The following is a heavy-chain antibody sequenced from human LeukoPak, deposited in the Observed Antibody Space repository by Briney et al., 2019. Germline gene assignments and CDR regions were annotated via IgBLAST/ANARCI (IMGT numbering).Heavy chain of an antibody. CDR1: RFTFSTYG. J-gene: IGHJ3*01. CDR3: AKDRLSSSRRGDAFDV. Sequence: GGSLRLSCAASRFTFSTYGMNWVRQAPGKGLEWVAFIRYDGSNDYYADSVEGRFTISRDNSKNTLYLQINSLRPEDTAVYYCAKDRLSSSRRGDAFDVWGQGTMVTVSS. D-gene: IGHD2-2*01. V-gene: IGHV3-30*02. CDR2: IRYDGSND.